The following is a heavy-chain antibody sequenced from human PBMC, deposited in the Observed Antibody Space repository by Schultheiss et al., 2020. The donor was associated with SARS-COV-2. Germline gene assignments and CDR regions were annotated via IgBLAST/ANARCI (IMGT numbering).Heavy chain of an antibody. CDR2: ISYDGSNK. CDR3: ARDNYGSGAPMYYYGMDV. Sequence: GESLKISCAASGFTFNSYAMHWVRQAPGKGLEWVAVISYDGSNKYYADSVKGRFTISRDNSKNTLYLQMNSLRAEDTAVYYCARDNYGSGAPMYYYGMDVWGQGTTVTVSS. V-gene: IGHV3-30*04. CDR1: GFTFNSYA. J-gene: IGHJ6*02. D-gene: IGHD3-10*01.